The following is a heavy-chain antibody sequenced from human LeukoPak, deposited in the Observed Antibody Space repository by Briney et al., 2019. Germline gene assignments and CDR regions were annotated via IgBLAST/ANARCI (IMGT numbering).Heavy chain of an antibody. Sequence: TGASLRLSCAASGFTFSSYAMSWVRQAPGKGLEWVSAISGSGGSTYYADSVKGRFTISRDNSKNTLYLQVNSLRAEDTAVYYCAKDHVNTMIVAHAFDIWGQGTMVTVSS. CDR2: ISGSGGST. CDR1: GFTFSSYA. J-gene: IGHJ3*02. CDR3: AKDHVNTMIVAHAFDI. V-gene: IGHV3-23*01. D-gene: IGHD3-22*01.